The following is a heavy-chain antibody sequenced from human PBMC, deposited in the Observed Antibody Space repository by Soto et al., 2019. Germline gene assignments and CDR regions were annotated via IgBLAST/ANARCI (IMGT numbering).Heavy chain of an antibody. CDR2: IYYSGST. V-gene: IGHV4-31*03. CDR3: ARDYRQGGIAVALNAFDV. D-gene: IGHD6-19*01. J-gene: IGHJ3*01. Sequence: LSLTCTVSGGSISSGGYYWSWIRQHPGKGLEWIGYIYYSGSTYYNPSLKSRVTISVDTSKNQFSLKLSSVTAADTAVYYCARDYRQGGIAVALNAFDVWGQGTMVTVSS. CDR1: GGSISSGGYY.